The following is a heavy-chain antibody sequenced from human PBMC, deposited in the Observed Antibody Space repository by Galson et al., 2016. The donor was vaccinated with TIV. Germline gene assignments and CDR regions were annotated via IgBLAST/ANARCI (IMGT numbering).Heavy chain of an antibody. D-gene: IGHD2-2*02. J-gene: IGHJ4*02. V-gene: IGHV1-69*04. CDR2: IIPLLGVT. CDR1: GYTFNKYG. Sequence: SVKVSCKASGYTFNKYGVTWVRQAPGQGLEWMGRIIPLLGVTNYAQSFQGRVTISADTSTSTVHMDLSNLRSDDSAVFYCAVWSNIYFFALWGQGTL. CDR3: AVWSNIYFFAL.